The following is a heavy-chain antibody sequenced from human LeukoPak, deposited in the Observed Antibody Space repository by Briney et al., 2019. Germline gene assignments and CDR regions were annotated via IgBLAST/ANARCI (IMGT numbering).Heavy chain of an antibody. CDR2: IYYSGST. CDR3: ARENDDAFDI. Sequence: SETLSLTCTVSGGSISSYYWSWIRQPPGKGLEWIGYIYYSGSTNYNPSLKSRVTISVDASKNQFSLKLSSVTAADTAVYYCARENDDAFDIWGQGTMVTVSS. CDR1: GGSISSYY. V-gene: IGHV4-59*01. J-gene: IGHJ3*02.